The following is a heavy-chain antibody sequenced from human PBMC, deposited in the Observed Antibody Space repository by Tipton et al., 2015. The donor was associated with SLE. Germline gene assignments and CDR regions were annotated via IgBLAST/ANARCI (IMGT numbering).Heavy chain of an antibody. CDR3: ARFDYGDPDVFDI. CDR1: GGSISSSSYY. Sequence: TLSLTCTVSGGSISSSSYYWGWIRQPPGKGLEWIGSISYSGSTYHNPSLRRRVTISGDTSKNQFSLKLRSVTAADTAVYYCARFDYGDPDVFDIWGQGTMVTVSS. J-gene: IGHJ3*02. V-gene: IGHV4-39*01. CDR2: ISYSGST. D-gene: IGHD4-17*01.